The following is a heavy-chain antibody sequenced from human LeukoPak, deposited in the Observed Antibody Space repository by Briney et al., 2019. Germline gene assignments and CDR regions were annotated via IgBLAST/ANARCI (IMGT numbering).Heavy chain of an antibody. Sequence: ASVKVSCKASGYTFTGYYMHWVRQAPGQGLEWMGWINPNSGGTNYAQKFQGRVTMTRYTSTSTVYMELSSLRSEDTAVYYCARDRLIYAFDIWGQGTMVTVSS. CDR3: ARDRLIYAFDI. V-gene: IGHV1-2*02. CDR1: GYTFTGYY. J-gene: IGHJ3*02. CDR2: INPNSGGT.